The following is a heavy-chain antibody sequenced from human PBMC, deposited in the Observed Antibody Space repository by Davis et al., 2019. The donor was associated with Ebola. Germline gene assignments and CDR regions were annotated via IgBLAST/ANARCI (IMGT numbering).Heavy chain of an antibody. CDR3: ARADYGSGSSYGMDV. CDR2: ISASGDST. CDR1: GFPFSSYG. D-gene: IGHD3-10*01. V-gene: IGHV3-23*01. Sequence: GESLKISCAASGFPFSSYGFHWVRQAPGKGLEWVSAISASGDSTYYADSVKGRFTISRDNSKNTLYLQMNSLRAEDTAVYYCARADYGSGSSYGMDVWGQGTTVTVSS. J-gene: IGHJ6*02.